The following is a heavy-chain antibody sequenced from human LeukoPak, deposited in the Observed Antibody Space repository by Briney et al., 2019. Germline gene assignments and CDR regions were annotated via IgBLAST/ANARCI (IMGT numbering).Heavy chain of an antibody. CDR2: IGTAGDP. J-gene: IGHJ6*04. CDR3: ARGHGSGSYLPYGMDV. CDR1: GFTFSSYD. D-gene: IGHD3-10*01. V-gene: IGHV3-13*05. Sequence: GGSLRLSCAASGFTFSSYDMHWVRKATGKDLEWVSAIGTAGDPYYPGSVKGRFTIPKENAKTSLYLQMNSLRAGDTAVYYCARGHGSGSYLPYGMDVWGKGTTDTVSS.